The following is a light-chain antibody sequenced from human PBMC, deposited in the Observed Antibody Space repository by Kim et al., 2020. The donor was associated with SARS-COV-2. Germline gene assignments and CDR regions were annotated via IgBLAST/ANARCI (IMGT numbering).Light chain of an antibody. CDR1: QSVSRNY. CDR2: GAS. Sequence: EIVLTQSPGTLSLSPGERATLSCRASQSVSRNYLAWYQQKPGQAPSVLIYGASSRATGVPDRFSGSGSGTDFTLTISRLEPEDFAVYYCQQYDGSLYTFGQGTKLEI. CDR3: QQYDGSLYT. J-gene: IGKJ2*01. V-gene: IGKV3-20*01.